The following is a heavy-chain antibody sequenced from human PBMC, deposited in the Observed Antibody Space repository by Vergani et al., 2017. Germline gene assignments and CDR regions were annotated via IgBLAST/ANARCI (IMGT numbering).Heavy chain of an antibody. D-gene: IGHD6-6*01. Sequence: EVQLVESGGGLVQPGGSLRLSCAVSGFTFSTYDMHWVRQATGKGLEWVSAIGTAGDTYYPGSVKGRFTISRENAKNSLYLQMNGLRAGDTAVYYCARRVSSSPALDYWGQGTLVTVSS. CDR2: IGTAGDT. J-gene: IGHJ4*02. V-gene: IGHV3-13*01. CDR1: GFTFSTYD. CDR3: ARRVSSSPALDY.